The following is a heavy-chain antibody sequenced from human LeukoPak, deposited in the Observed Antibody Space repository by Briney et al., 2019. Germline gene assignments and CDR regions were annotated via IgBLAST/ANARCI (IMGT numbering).Heavy chain of an antibody. J-gene: IGHJ4*02. CDR1: GFTFSSSW. CDR3: ARGQAMVRGVILDY. Sequence: PGGSLRLSCAASGFTFSSSWMHWVRQAPGKGPVWVSRINSDGSSTTYADSVKGRFTISRDNAKNTLYLQMNSLRAEDTAVYYCARGQAMVRGVILDYWGQGTLVTVSS. CDR2: INSDGSST. V-gene: IGHV3-74*01. D-gene: IGHD3-10*01.